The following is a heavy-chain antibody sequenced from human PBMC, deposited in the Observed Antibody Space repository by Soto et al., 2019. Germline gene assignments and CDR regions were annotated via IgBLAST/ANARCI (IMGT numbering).Heavy chain of an antibody. J-gene: IGHJ4*02. D-gene: IGHD3-22*01. CDR1: GFTFSSYG. V-gene: IGHV3-33*01. CDR2: LWYDGSNK. CDR3: ARGPGYYDSSGYYCHFDY. Sequence: QVQLVESGGGVVQPGRSLRLSCAASGFTFSSYGMHWVRQAPGKGLEWVAVLWYDGSNKYYADSVKGRFTISRDNSKNTLYRQMNSLTAEDTAVYYCARGPGYYDSSGYYCHFDYCGRGTLVTVSS.